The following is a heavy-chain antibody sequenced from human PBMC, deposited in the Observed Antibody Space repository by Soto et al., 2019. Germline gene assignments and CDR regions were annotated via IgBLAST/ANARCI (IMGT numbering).Heavy chain of an antibody. CDR3: AGGSTPRGDQ. V-gene: IGHV4-59*01. CDR1: GRSISNYY. D-gene: IGHD3-10*01. Sequence: QVQLQESGPGLVKPSETLSLTCTVSGRSISNYYWSWIRQSPGKGLEWIGYIYYSGSTIYNPSLKSRVTMSADTSKKQFSLRLTSVTAADTAVYYCAGGSTPRGDQWGQGLLVTVSS. CDR2: IYYSGST. J-gene: IGHJ4*02.